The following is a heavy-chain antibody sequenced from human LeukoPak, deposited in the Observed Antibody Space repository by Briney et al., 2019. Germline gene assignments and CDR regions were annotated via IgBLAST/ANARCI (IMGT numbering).Heavy chain of an antibody. CDR2: ISPNTGAT. CDR1: GYTFTGYH. Sequence: GASVKVSCKPSGYTFTGYHLHWVRQAPGQALEWMGWISPNTGATLYAQSFQGRVTMSRDTSISTAYLDLRSLRFDDTAVYYCARDRVGSGWPRPFYFEFWGQGTLVTVSS. V-gene: IGHV1-2*02. D-gene: IGHD6-19*01. CDR3: ARDRVGSGWPRPFYFEF. J-gene: IGHJ4*02.